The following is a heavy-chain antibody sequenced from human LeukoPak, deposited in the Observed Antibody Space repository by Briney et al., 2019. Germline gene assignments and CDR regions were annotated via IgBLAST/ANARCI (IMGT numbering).Heavy chain of an antibody. V-gene: IGHV3-30*19. J-gene: IGHJ4*02. CDR2: ISYDGSNK. CDR3: ARADLYYDFWSGYYFDY. Sequence: GGSLRLSCAASGFTFSCCGVHWVRQAPGKGVEGVAVISYDGSNKYYGDSVKGRFTISRHNSKNTRYLQMNSLRAQDAAVYYCARADLYYDFWSGYYFDYWGQETLVTVSS. CDR1: GFTFSCCG. D-gene: IGHD3-3*01.